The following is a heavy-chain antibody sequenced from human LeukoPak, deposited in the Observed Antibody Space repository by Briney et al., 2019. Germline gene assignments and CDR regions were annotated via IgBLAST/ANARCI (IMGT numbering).Heavy chain of an antibody. CDR2: IGTIDDT. J-gene: IGHJ6*03. D-gene: IGHD3-10*01. Sequence: GGSLRLSCAASGFTFRNYDMHWVRQATGKGLEWVSAIGTIDDTYYAGSVKGRFTISREDANDSFYLQMNSLTAGDTAVHYCAREAFGPGRYYHLDVWGKGTTVTVSS. CDR3: AREAFGPGRYYHLDV. CDR1: GFTFRNYD. V-gene: IGHV3-13*01.